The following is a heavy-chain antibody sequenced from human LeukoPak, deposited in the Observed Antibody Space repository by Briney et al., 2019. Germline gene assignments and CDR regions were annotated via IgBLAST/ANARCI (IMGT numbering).Heavy chain of an antibody. D-gene: IGHD5-12*01. V-gene: IGHV5-51*01. J-gene: IGHJ4*02. CDR2: IYPGDSDT. CDR3: AIEFSGYGYFDY. Sequence: GESLKISCKGSGYRFTSYWIGWVRQLPGKGLEWMGIIYPGDSDTRYSPSFQGQVTISVDNSISTAYLQWSSLKASDTAMYYCAIEFSGYGYFDYWGQGTLVTVSS. CDR1: GYRFTSYW.